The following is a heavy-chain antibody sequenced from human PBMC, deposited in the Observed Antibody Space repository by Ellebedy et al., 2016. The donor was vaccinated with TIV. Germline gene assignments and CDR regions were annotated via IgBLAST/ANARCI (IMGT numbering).Heavy chain of an antibody. CDR2: IKEDGSQT. Sequence: GESLKISXAASGFAFTTYWMSWVRQAPGKGLEWVAKIKEDGSQTKYVDSLKGRFSISRDNARNSVYLQMSSLRAEDTAVYYCASELDSSGFSAFGYWGRGTLVTVSS. V-gene: IGHV3-7*01. CDR3: ASELDSSGFSAFGY. J-gene: IGHJ4*02. CDR1: GFAFTTYW. D-gene: IGHD3-22*01.